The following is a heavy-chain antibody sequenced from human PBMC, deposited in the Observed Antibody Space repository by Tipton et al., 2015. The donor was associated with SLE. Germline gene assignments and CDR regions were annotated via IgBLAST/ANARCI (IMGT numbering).Heavy chain of an antibody. Sequence: TLSLTCTVSGDSITSITRTNWWSWVRQPPGKGLEWIGEIFHSGSTNYRPSLKSRVIISVDKSKNQFSLKLTSVTAADTAVYFCARSRGLGSCSGDNCYDYYFGMDVWGQGTTVTVSS. D-gene: IGHD2-15*01. CDR2: IFHSGST. J-gene: IGHJ6*02. V-gene: IGHV4-4*01. CDR3: ARSRGLGSCSGDNCYDYYFGMDV. CDR1: GDSITSITRTNW.